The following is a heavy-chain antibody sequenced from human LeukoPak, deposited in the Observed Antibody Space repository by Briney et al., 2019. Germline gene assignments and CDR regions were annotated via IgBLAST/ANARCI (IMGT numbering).Heavy chain of an antibody. CDR3: ARRGYSYGQDY. J-gene: IGHJ4*02. V-gene: IGHV3-7*05. D-gene: IGHD5-18*01. Sequence: SGGSLRLSCAASGFTFSSHWMSWVRQAPGKGLEWVANIKQDGSEKYYVDSVKGRFTISRDNAKNSLYLQMNSLRAGDTAVYYCARRGYSYGQDYWGQGTLVTVSS. CDR2: IKQDGSEK. CDR1: GFTFSSHW.